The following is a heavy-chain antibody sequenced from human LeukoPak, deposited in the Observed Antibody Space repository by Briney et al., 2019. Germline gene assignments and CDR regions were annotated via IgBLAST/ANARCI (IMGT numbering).Heavy chain of an antibody. CDR2: IYSGGST. Sequence: GGSLRLSCAASGFTFSSYSMNWVRQAPGKGLEWVSVIYSGGSTYYADSVKGRFTISRDNSKNTLYLQMNSLRAEDTAVYYCARGPITMVRGVIITFYGMDVWGQGTTVTVSS. J-gene: IGHJ6*02. CDR3: ARGPITMVRGVIITFYGMDV. CDR1: GFTFSSYS. D-gene: IGHD3-10*01. V-gene: IGHV3-53*01.